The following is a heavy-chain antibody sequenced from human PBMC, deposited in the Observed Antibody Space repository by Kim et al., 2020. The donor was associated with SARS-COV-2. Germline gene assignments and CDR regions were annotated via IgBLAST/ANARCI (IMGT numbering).Heavy chain of an antibody. CDR3: ARESSPDIPSSAFDY. Sequence: GGSLRLSCAASGFTFSSYAMHWVRQAPGKGLEWVAVISYDGSNKYYADSVKGRFTISRDNSKNTLYLQMNSLRAEDTAVYYCARESSPDIPSSAFDYWGQGTLVTVSS. CDR2: ISYDGSNK. V-gene: IGHV3-30*04. CDR1: GFTFSSYA. D-gene: IGHD6-13*01. J-gene: IGHJ4*02.